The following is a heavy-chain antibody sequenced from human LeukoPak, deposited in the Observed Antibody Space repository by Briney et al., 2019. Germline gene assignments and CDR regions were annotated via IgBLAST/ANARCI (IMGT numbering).Heavy chain of an antibody. CDR3: AKGGTPAGPGY. CDR2: ISGSGGST. D-gene: IGHD6-13*01. Sequence: GGSLRLSCAASGFTFSSYSMNWVRQAPGKGLEWVSAISGSGGSTYYADSVKGRFTISRDNSKNTLYLQMNSLRAEDTAVYYCAKGGTPAGPGYWGQGTLVTVSS. V-gene: IGHV3-23*01. CDR1: GFTFSSYS. J-gene: IGHJ4*02.